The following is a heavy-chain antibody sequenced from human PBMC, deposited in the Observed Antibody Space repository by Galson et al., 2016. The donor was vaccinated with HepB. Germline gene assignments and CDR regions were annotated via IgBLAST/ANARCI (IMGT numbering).Heavy chain of an antibody. Sequence: SVKVSCKASGYTFNTCNMHWVRQAPGQGLEWKGIIKPSGGNTIYAQKFQDRITMTRDTSTSTVYMELISLRSEDTAVYYCARELDHSFYFDYWGQGTLLTVSS. CDR3: ARELDHSFYFDY. CDR1: GYTFNTCN. V-gene: IGHV1-46*02. D-gene: IGHD1-14*01. J-gene: IGHJ4*02. CDR2: IKPSGGNT.